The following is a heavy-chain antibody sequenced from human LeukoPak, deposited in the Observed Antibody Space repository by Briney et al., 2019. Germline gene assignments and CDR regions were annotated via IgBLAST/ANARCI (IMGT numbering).Heavy chain of an antibody. CDR3: ARDNWNYGSSMDV. Sequence: SETLSLTCTVSGGSISSYYWSWIRQPPGKGLEWTGYIYYSGSTNYNPSLKSRVTISVDTSKNQFSLKLSSVTAADTAVYYCARDNWNYGSSMDVWGQGTTVTVSS. J-gene: IGHJ6*02. V-gene: IGHV4-59*01. D-gene: IGHD1-7*01. CDR2: IYYSGST. CDR1: GGSISSYY.